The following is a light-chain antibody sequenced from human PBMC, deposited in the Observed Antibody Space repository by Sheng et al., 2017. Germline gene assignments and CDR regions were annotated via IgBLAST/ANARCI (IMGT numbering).Light chain of an antibody. CDR3: IQTLQTPFT. Sequence: VVMTQSPLSLPVTLGQPASVSCRSSRNLVHSDGNTYLTWFQQRPGQSPRRLIYKVSNRDSGVPDRFSGSGSDTDFTLKISRVEAEDVGVYYCIQTLQTPFTFGPGTKVDIK. V-gene: IGKV2-30*02. CDR1: RNLVHSDGNTY. J-gene: IGKJ3*01. CDR2: KVS.